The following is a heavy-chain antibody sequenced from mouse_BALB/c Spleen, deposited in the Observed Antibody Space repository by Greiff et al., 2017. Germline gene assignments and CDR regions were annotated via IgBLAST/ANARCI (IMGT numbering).Heavy chain of an antibody. V-gene: IGHV2-9*02. CDR2: IWAGGST. CDR3: ARAAAPYYGSSFYAMDY. J-gene: IGHJ4*01. Sequence: QVQLKESGPGLVAPSQSLSITCTVSGFSLTSYGVHWVRQPPGKGLEWLGVIWAGGSTNYNSALMSRLSISKDNSKSQVFLTMNSLQTDDTAMYYCARAAAPYYGSSFYAMDYWGQGTSVTVSS. D-gene: IGHD2-10*01. CDR1: GFSLTSYG.